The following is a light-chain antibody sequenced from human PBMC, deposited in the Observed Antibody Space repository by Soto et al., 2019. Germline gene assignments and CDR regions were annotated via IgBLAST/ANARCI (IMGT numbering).Light chain of an antibody. CDR3: QQRSNWPLT. CDR1: QSVSSY. V-gene: IGKV3-11*01. CDR2: DAS. J-gene: IGKJ4*01. Sequence: EIVLTHSPATLSLSPWEIATLSCGASQSVSSYLAWYQQKPGQAPRLLIYDASNRATGIPARFSGSGSGTDFTRTISSLEPEDFAVYYCQQRSNWPLTFGGGTKVDIK.